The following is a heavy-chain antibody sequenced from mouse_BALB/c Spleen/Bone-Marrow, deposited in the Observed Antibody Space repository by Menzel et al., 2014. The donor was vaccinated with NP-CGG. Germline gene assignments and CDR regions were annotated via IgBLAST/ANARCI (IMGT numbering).Heavy chain of an antibody. CDR1: GFTFSSYT. V-gene: IGHV5-6-4*01. J-gene: IGHJ4*01. CDR3: TRDGKGNYDYAMDY. CDR2: ISSGGSYT. Sequence: EVQVVESGGGLVKPGGSLKLSCAASGFTFSSYTMSWVRQTPEKRLEWVATISSGGSYTYYPDSVKGRFTISRDNAKNTLYLQMSSLKSEDTAMYYRTRDGKGNYDYAMDYWGQGTSVTVSS. D-gene: IGHD2-1*01.